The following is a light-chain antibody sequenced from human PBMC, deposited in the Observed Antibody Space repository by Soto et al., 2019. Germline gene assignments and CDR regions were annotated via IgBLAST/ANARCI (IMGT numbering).Light chain of an antibody. CDR2: AAS. CDR3: QQSYSFPYT. Sequence: DIQMTQSPSSLSASVGDRVTITCRASQSIGTYFNWYQHKPGKAPKLLIYAASSSQSGVPSRFSGSGSGTGFTLTISSLQPEDFATYYCQQSYSFPYTFGQGTKLEIK. CDR1: QSIGTY. V-gene: IGKV1-39*01. J-gene: IGKJ2*01.